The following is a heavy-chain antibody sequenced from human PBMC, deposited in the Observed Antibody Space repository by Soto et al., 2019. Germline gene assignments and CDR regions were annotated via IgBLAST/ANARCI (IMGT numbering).Heavy chain of an antibody. Sequence: EVQLVESGGGLVKPGGSLRLSCAASGFTFSSYSMNWVRQAPGKGLEWVSSISSSSSHIYYADSVKGRFTISRDNAKNSLYLQMNSLRAEDTAVYYCARDGLLPFYYYYYMDVWGKGTTVTVSS. CDR3: ARDGLLPFYYYYYMDV. D-gene: IGHD2-15*01. J-gene: IGHJ6*03. V-gene: IGHV3-21*01. CDR1: GFTFSSYS. CDR2: ISSSSSHI.